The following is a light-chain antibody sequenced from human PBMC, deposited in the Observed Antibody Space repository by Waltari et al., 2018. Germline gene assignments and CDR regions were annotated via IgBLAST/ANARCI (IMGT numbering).Light chain of an antibody. CDR1: QSVSRA. Sequence: SCRASQSVSRALAWYQQKPGQAPRLIIFGASNRATGIPDSFSGSGSETDFSLTISRLEPEDFAVYYCQHYVRLPATFGRGTKVEIK. CDR3: QHYVRLPAT. CDR2: GAS. V-gene: IGKV3-20*01. J-gene: IGKJ1*01.